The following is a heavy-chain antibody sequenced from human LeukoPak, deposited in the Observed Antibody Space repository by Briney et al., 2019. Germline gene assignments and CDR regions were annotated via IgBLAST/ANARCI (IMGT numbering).Heavy chain of an antibody. V-gene: IGHV3-15*01. J-gene: IGHJ4*02. CDR1: GFTFSNAW. CDR2: IKSKTDGGTT. Sequence: GGSLRLSCAAPGFTFSNAWMSWVRQAPGKGLEWVGRIKSKTDGGTTDYAAPVKGRFTISRDDSKNTLYLQMNSLKTEDTAVYYCTTDLWFGESEGYFDYWGQGTLVTVSS. CDR3: TTDLWFGESEGYFDY. D-gene: IGHD3-10*01.